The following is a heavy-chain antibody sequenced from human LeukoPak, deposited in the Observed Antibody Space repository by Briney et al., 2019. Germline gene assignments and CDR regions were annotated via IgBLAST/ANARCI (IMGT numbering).Heavy chain of an antibody. CDR3: ARGRITVMLRDAFDI. J-gene: IGHJ3*02. Sequence: PSETLSLTCAVYGGSLSGYYWSWIRQPPGKGLEWIGEINHSGSTNYNPSLKSRVTISVDTSKNQFSLKLSSVTAADTAVYYCARGRITVMLRDAFDIWGQGTMVTVSS. V-gene: IGHV4-34*01. CDR1: GGSLSGYY. D-gene: IGHD3-16*01. CDR2: INHSGST.